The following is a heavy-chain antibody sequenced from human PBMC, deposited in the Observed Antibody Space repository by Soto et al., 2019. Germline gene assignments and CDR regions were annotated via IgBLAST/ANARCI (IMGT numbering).Heavy chain of an antibody. CDR3: AREERFPRPWFDP. CDR1: GGSFRNYY. V-gene: IGHV4-34*01. CDR2: VNHSGEA. Sequence: SETLSLTCGVYGGSFRNYYWIWVRQPPGKGLEWIGEVNHSGEATYNPSLQSRVSISLDTSNNHFSLKMTSVTAADTAIYFCAREERFPRPWFDPWGQGTQVTVSS. J-gene: IGHJ5*02. D-gene: IGHD3-10*01.